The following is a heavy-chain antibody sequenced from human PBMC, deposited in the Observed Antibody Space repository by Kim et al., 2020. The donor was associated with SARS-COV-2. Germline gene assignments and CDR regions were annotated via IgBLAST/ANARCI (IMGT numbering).Heavy chain of an antibody. D-gene: IGHD3-10*01. V-gene: IGHV6-1*01. J-gene: IGHJ4*02. CDR2: TYYRSKWYN. CDR1: GDSVSSNSAA. Sequence: SQTLSLTCAISGDSVSSNSAAWNWIRQSPSRGLEWLGRTYYRSKWYNDYAVSVKSRITINPDTSKNQFSLQLNSVTPEDTAVYYCARDRVTMVRGVIITALPLFDYWGQGTLVTVSS. CDR3: ARDRVTMVRGVIITALPLFDY.